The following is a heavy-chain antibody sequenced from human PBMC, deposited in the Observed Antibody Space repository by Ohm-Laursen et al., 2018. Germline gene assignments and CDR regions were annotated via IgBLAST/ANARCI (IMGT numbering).Heavy chain of an antibody. V-gene: IGHV1-8*01. D-gene: IGHD2-15*01. Sequence: SVKVSCKASGYTFTSYDINWVRQATGQGLEWMGWMNPNSGNTGYAQKFQGRVTMTRNTSISTAYMELSSLRSEDTAVYYCARGTHCSGGSCYYYYYGMDVWGQGTTVTVSS. J-gene: IGHJ6*02. CDR2: MNPNSGNT. CDR3: ARGTHCSGGSCYYYYYGMDV. CDR1: GYTFTSYD.